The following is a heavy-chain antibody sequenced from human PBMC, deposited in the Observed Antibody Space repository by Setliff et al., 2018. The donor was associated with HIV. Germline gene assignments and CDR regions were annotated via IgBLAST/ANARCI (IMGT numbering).Heavy chain of an antibody. J-gene: IGHJ3*01. CDR2: IHSSGTT. Sequence: SETLSLTCNVSGDSIRSRSFYWAWIRQPPGMGLEWIGSIHSSGTTYYNPSLKSRVAISVDTSRSQFSLKLRSVTAADTAVYYCARHKTNYDFYAFDVWGQGTMVT. CDR1: GDSIRSRSFY. D-gene: IGHD3-3*01. CDR3: ARHKTNYDFYAFDV. V-gene: IGHV4-39*01.